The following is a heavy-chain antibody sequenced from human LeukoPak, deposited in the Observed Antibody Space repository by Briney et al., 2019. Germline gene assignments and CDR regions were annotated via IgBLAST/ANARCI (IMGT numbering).Heavy chain of an antibody. D-gene: IGHD3-22*01. Sequence: LPGGSLSSSCAASGLTFSSFAMRWFGQAPGKGLEWVSSVSGSGGATYYADSVKGRFTISRDNSKNTVFLQMSSLRVEDTAIYYCAKEGTYYDSNGYYTPWGQGTLVAVSS. V-gene: IGHV3-23*01. CDR1: GLTFSSFA. CDR3: AKEGTYYDSNGYYTP. J-gene: IGHJ5*02. CDR2: VSGSGGAT.